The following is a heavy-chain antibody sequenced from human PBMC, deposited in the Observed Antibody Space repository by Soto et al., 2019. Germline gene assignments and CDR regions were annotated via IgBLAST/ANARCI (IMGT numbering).Heavy chain of an antibody. V-gene: IGHV1-8*01. D-gene: IGHD7-27*01. J-gene: IGHJ3*02. Sequence: QVQLVQSGAEVKKPGASVKVSCKASGYTFTSYDINWVRQATGQGLEWMGWMNPNSGNTGYAQKFQGRVTMTRNTSISTACMELSSLRSEDTAVYYCARGLWWGDWGSGSDAFDIWGQGTMVTVSS. CDR3: ARGLWWGDWGSGSDAFDI. CDR2: MNPNSGNT. CDR1: GYTFTSYD.